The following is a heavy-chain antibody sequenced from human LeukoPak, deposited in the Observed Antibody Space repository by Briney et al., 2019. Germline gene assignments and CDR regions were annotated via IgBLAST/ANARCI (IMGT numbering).Heavy chain of an antibody. D-gene: IGHD2-2*01. CDR2: MNPNSGNT. CDR1: GYTFTSYD. CDR3: ARGPSQLLWTYYYYYYMDV. Sequence: ASAKVSCKASGYTFTSYDINWVRQATGQGLEWMGWMNPNSGNTGYAQKFQGRVTMTRNTSISTAYMELSSLRSEDTAVYYCARGPSQLLWTYYYYYYMDVWGKGTTVTVSS. J-gene: IGHJ6*03. V-gene: IGHV1-8*01.